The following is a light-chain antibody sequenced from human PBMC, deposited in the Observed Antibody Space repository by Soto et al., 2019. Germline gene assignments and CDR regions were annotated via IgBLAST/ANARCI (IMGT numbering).Light chain of an antibody. CDR1: QSISSW. Sequence: DLQMTQSPSTLSSSVGDRVTISCLASQSISSWLAWYQQKPGKAPKLLIYDASSLESGVPSRFSGSGSGTEFTLTISSLQPDDFATYYCQQYNSYPWTFGQGTKVDIK. CDR3: QQYNSYPWT. J-gene: IGKJ1*01. CDR2: DAS. V-gene: IGKV1-5*01.